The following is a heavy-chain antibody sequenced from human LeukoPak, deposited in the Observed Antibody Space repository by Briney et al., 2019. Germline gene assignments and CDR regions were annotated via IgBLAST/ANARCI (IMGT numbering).Heavy chain of an antibody. J-gene: IGHJ4*02. D-gene: IGHD4-17*01. CDR3: ARDAYSMGDYDFDY. CDR2: ISSSSSYI. CDR1: GFTFSSYA. V-gene: IGHV3-21*01. Sequence: GGSLRLSCAASGFTFSSYAMSWVRQAPGKGLEWVSSISSSSSYIYYADSVKGRFTISRDNAKNSLYLQMNSLRAEDTAVYYCARDAYSMGDYDFDYWGQGTLVTVSS.